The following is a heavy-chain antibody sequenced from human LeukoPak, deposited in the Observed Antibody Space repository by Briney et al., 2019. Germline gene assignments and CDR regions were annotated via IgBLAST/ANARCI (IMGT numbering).Heavy chain of an antibody. CDR3: ATRAGIVVVPAAISPPNSYGDY. CDR1: GFTFSSYA. D-gene: IGHD2-2*01. CDR2: ISGSGGST. Sequence: GGSLRLTCAASGFTFSSYAMSWVRRAPGKGLEWVSAISGSGGSTYYADSVKGRFTISRDNPKTTLYLQMNSLRAEDTAVYYCATRAGIVVVPAAISPPNSYGDYWGQGTLVTASS. V-gene: IGHV3-23*01. J-gene: IGHJ4*02.